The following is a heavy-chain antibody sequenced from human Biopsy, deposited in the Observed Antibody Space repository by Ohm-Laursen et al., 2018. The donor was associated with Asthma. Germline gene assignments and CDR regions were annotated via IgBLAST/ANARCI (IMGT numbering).Heavy chain of an antibody. CDR2: MYHSGSP. CDR3: VRHQYSSSWSTFDY. J-gene: IGHJ4*02. CDR1: GGSITSSSYY. Sequence: SETLSLTCTVSGGSITSSSYYWGWIRQPPGKGMEWIGSMYHSGSPYYHPSLKSRATISVDTSKNQLSLKMSSVTAADTAVYFCVRHQYSSSWSTFDYWAREPWSPSRQ. V-gene: IGHV4-39*01. D-gene: IGHD3-22*01.